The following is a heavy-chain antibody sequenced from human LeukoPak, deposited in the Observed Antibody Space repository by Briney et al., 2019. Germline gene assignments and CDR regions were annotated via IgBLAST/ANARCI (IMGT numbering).Heavy chain of an antibody. D-gene: IGHD3-22*01. CDR3: ARQTHYYDSSGNWFDP. J-gene: IGHJ5*02. V-gene: IGHV5-51*01. CDR1: GSTFANYW. Sequence: GESLKISCKGSGSTFANYWIGWARQLPGKGLEWMGIIYPGDSDTRYSPSFQGQVTISADKSISTAYLQWSSLKASDTAMYYCARQTHYYDSSGNWFDPWGQGTLVTVSS. CDR2: IYPGDSDT.